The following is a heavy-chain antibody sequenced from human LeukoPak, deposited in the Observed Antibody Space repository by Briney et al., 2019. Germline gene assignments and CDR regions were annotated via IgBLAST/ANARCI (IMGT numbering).Heavy chain of an antibody. D-gene: IGHD3-16*02. J-gene: IGHJ5*02. CDR2: IYTSGST. Sequence: NPSETLSLTCTVSGGSIISYYWCWIRQPAGKGLEWIGRIYTSGSTNYNPSLRSRVTMSVDTSKNQFSLNLSSVTAADTAVYYCARDNNVWGSYRKFDPWGQGTLVTVSS. CDR3: ARDNNVWGSYRKFDP. V-gene: IGHV4-4*07. CDR1: GGSIISYY.